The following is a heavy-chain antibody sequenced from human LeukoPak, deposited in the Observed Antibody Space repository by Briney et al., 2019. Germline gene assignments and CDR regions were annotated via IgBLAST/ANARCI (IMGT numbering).Heavy chain of an antibody. CDR1: GGSFSGYY. V-gene: IGHV4-34*01. Sequence: PSETLSLTCAVYGGSFSGYYWSWIRQPPGKGLVWIEEINHSGSTNYNPSLKSRVTISVDTSKDQFSLKLSSVTAADTAVYYCARRGGRYYDILTGYYIYYYYMDVWGKGTTVTISS. CDR3: ARRGGRYYDILTGYYIYYYYMDV. J-gene: IGHJ6*03. CDR2: INHSGST. D-gene: IGHD3-9*01.